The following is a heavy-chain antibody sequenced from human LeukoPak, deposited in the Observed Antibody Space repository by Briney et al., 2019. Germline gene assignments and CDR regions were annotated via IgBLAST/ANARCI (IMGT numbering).Heavy chain of an antibody. CDR2: INHSGST. J-gene: IGHJ2*01. Sequence: SETLSLTCAVSGGSFSGYYLSWIRQPPGKGLEWIGEINHSGSTNYNPSLKSRVTISLDTSKNQFSLKLSYVTAADTAVYYCAKSPGRNFDLWGRGTLVTVSS. V-gene: IGHV4-34*01. CDR1: GGSFSGYY. CDR3: AKSPGRNFDL. D-gene: IGHD1-26*01.